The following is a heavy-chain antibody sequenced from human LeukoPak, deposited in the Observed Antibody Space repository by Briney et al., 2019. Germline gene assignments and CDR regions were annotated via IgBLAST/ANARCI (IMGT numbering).Heavy chain of an antibody. D-gene: IGHD1-26*01. CDR1: GYTFTGYY. CDR2: INPNSGGT. V-gene: IGHV1-2*02. Sequence: GASVKVSCKASGYTFTGYYMHWVRQAPGQGLEWMGWINPNSGGTNYAQKFQGRVTMTMDTSITTAYMELSRLRSDDTAVYYCARDLSAWVGATTHGSDYWGQGTLVTVSS. J-gene: IGHJ4*02. CDR3: ARDLSAWVGATTHGSDY.